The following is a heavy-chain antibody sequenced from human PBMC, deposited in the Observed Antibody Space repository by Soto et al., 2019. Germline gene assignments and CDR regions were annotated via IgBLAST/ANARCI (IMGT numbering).Heavy chain of an antibody. CDR2: INAGNGNT. Sequence: GASVKVSCKASGYTFTSYAMHWVRQAPGQRLEWMGWINAGNGNTKYSQKFQGRVTITRDTSASTAYMELSSLRSEDTAVYYCASAIKGYCSSTSCYAGLYYYYYMDVWGKGTTVTVSS. V-gene: IGHV1-3*01. J-gene: IGHJ6*03. D-gene: IGHD2-2*01. CDR3: ASAIKGYCSSTSCYAGLYYYYYMDV. CDR1: GYTFTSYA.